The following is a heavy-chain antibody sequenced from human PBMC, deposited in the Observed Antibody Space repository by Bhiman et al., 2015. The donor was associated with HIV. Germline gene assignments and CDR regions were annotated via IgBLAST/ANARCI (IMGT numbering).Heavy chain of an antibody. Sequence: EVQLVESGGGLVKPGGSLRLSCAASGFTFSNAWMSWVRQAPGKGLEWVSSISSSSSYIYYADSVKGRFTISRDNAKNSLYLQMNSLRAEDTGVYNCARDQAREVNGMDVWGQGTTVTVSS. CDR3: ARDQAREVNGMDV. CDR1: GFTFSNAW. CDR2: ISSSSSYI. J-gene: IGHJ6*02. V-gene: IGHV3-21*03. D-gene: IGHD3-10*01.